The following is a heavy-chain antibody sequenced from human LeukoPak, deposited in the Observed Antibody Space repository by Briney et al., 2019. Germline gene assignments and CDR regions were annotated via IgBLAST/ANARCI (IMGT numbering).Heavy chain of an antibody. J-gene: IGHJ4*02. D-gene: IGHD2-2*03. Sequence: PGGSLRLSCAASGFTFSSYAMHWVRQAPGKGLEWVAVISYDGSNKYYADSVKGRFTISRDNSKNTLYLQMNSLRAEDTAVYYCARDGGYCSSTSCQRYSSSGNYWGQGTLVTVSS. CDR3: ARDGGYCSSTSCQRYSSSGNY. CDR2: ISYDGSNK. V-gene: IGHV3-30*01. CDR1: GFTFSSYA.